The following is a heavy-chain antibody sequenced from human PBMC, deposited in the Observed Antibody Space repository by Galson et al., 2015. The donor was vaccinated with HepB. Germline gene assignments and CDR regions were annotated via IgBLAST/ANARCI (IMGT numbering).Heavy chain of an antibody. V-gene: IGHV3-30-3*01. J-gene: IGHJ5*02. D-gene: IGHD3-22*01. CDR2: ISNDGSNK. Sequence: SLRLSCAASGFTFSPYAMHWVRQAPGKGLEWLAVISNDGSNKYYADSVKGRFTISRDNSKNTLFLQMNSLRAEDTAVYYCAKAGYYYDTSGQDSNWFDPWGQGTLVTVSS. CDR3: AKAGYYYDTSGQDSNWFDP. CDR1: GFTFSPYA.